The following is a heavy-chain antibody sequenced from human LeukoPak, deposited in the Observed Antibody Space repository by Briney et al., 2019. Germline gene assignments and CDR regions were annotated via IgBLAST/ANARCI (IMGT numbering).Heavy chain of an antibody. CDR1: GGSFSGYY. J-gene: IGHJ4*02. CDR2: INHSGST. Sequence: SETLSLTCAVYGGSFSGYYWNWIRQPPGKGLEWIGEINHSGSTSYNPSLKSRVTISVDTSKNQFSLNLNSVTAADTAVYYCASSGWYRGYWGRGTLVTVSS. CDR3: ASSGWYRGY. D-gene: IGHD6-19*01. V-gene: IGHV4-34*01.